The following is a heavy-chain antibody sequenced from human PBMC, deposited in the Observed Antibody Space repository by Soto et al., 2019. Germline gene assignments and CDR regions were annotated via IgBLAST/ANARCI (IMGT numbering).Heavy chain of an antibody. CDR3: AYLHCSGGSCYWFSFSGMDV. Sequence: QITLKESGPTLVKPTQTLTLTCTFSGFSLSTSGVGVAWIRQPPGQALEWLALIYWDDDKRYRPSLESRLTVTKDTSKTQVVLTMTNMDSVDTATYYCAYLHCSGGSCYWFSFSGMDVWGQGTTVTVSS. D-gene: IGHD2-15*01. CDR2: IYWDDDK. V-gene: IGHV2-5*02. CDR1: GFSLSTSGVG. J-gene: IGHJ6*02.